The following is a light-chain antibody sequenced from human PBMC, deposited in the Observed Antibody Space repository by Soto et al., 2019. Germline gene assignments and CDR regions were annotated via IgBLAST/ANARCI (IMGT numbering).Light chain of an antibody. V-gene: IGKV1-5*03. CDR2: KAS. CDR3: QQYHSFPLT. J-gene: IGKJ4*01. Sequence: DFQMTQFPSTLSASVGDRVTITCRASQSIDSWLAWYQQKPGKAPKLLIYKASSLQSGVPLRFSGSGSGTKFTLTISGLQPDDFATYHCQQYHSFPLTFGGGTKVEIK. CDR1: QSIDSW.